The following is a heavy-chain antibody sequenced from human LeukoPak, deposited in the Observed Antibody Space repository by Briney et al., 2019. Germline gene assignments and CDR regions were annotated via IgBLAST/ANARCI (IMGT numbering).Heavy chain of an antibody. J-gene: IGHJ3*02. V-gene: IGHV3-23*01. Sequence: GGSLRLSCAASGFTFSSYAMSWVRQAPGQGLKWVWGISGSGGSDFDPDSVKGRFIISRDNSEKTLYQKMISLRAEDAAVYYCAKFGCSGYRDSFDNWGQGTMVTVSS. CDR3: AKFGCSGYRDSFDN. D-gene: IGHD5-12*01. CDR1: GFTFSSYA. CDR2: ISGSGGSD.